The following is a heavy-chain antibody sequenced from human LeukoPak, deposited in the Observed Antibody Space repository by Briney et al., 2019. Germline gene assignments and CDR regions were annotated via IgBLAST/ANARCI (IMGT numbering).Heavy chain of an antibody. CDR3: AKGSSGWPYYYYGMDV. D-gene: IGHD6-19*01. V-gene: IGHV3-23*01. CDR1: GFTFSSYA. CDR2: ISGSGDNT. J-gene: IGHJ6*02. Sequence: PGGSLRLSCAASGFTFSSYAMSWVRQAPGKGLEWVSGISGSGDNTYYADSVKGRFTISRDNSKNTLYLQMNSLRAEDTAVYYCAKGSSGWPYYYYGMDVWGQGTTVTVSS.